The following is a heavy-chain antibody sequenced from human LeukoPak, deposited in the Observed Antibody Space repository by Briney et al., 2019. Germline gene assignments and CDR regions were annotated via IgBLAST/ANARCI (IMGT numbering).Heavy chain of an antibody. Sequence: GASVKVSCKASGYTFTSYGISWVRQAPGQGLEWMGWFSAYNGNTNYAQKLQGRVTMTTDTSTSTAYMELSSLRSEDTAVYYCARFIDLDDYVWGSYRGMGSYYLDYWGQGTLVTVSS. CDR1: GYTFTSYG. J-gene: IGHJ4*02. V-gene: IGHV1-18*01. CDR3: ARFIDLDDYVWGSYRGMGSYYLDY. D-gene: IGHD3-16*02. CDR2: FSAYNGNT.